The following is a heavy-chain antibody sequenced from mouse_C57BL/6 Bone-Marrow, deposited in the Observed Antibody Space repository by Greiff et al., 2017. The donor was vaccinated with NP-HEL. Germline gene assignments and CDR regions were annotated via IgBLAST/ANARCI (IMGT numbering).Heavy chain of an antibody. CDR1: GFTFSSYG. CDR3: ASPYDYDVAWFAY. V-gene: IGHV5-6*01. J-gene: IGHJ3*01. CDR2: ISSGGSYT. D-gene: IGHD2-4*01. Sequence: DVHLVESGGDLVKPGGSLKLSCAASGFTFSSYGMSWVRQTPDKRLEWVATISSGGSYTYYPDSVKGRFTISRDNAKNTLYMQMSSLKAEYTAMYYCASPYDYDVAWFAYWGQGTLVTVSA.